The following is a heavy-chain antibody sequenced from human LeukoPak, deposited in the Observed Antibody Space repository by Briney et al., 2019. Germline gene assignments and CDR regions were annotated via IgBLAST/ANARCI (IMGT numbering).Heavy chain of an antibody. D-gene: IGHD2-21*02. V-gene: IGHV3-9*01. J-gene: IGHJ5*02. Sequence: GGSLRLSCAGSGFIFNNYAMHWVRQPPGKGLEWVSGISWNSGSIDYADSVKGRFTISRDNAKNTLYLQMNSLRAEDTAVYYCARSPYCGGDCYNNWFDPWGQGTLVTVSS. CDR3: ARSPYCGGDCYNNWFDP. CDR1: GFIFNNYA. CDR2: ISWNSGSI.